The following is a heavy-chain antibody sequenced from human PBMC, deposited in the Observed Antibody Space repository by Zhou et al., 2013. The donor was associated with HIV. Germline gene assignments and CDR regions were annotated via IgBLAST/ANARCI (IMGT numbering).Heavy chain of an antibody. D-gene: IGHD3-10*01. V-gene: IGHV1-8*02. CDR2: INPNSGKG. CDR1: GGSFSSYA. J-gene: IGHJ6*02. CDR3: GRRGSWGDRTTIIRGGVDV. Sequence: QVQLVQSGAEVKKPGSSVKVSCKVSGGSFSSYAISWVRQAPGQGLEWMGWINPNSGKGYYAQRFQGRVTMSRNISTTTAHMELSSLTSEDTAVYYCGRRGSWGDRTTIIRGGVDVWGQGTTVSVSS.